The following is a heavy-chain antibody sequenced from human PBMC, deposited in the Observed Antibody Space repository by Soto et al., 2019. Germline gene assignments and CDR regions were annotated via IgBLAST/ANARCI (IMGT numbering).Heavy chain of an antibody. CDR2: IYYSGST. CDR3: ARIHYYDSSGYLGYFDY. CDR1: GGSISSGGYY. Sequence: SETLSLTCTVSGGSISSGGYYWSWIRQHPGKGLEWIGYIYYSGSTYYNPSLKSRVTISVDTSKNQFSLKLSSVTAADTAVYYCARIHYYDSSGYLGYFDYWGQGTLVTVSS. D-gene: IGHD3-22*01. J-gene: IGHJ4*02. V-gene: IGHV4-31*03.